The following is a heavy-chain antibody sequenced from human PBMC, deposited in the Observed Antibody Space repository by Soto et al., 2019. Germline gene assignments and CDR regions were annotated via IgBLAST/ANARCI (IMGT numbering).Heavy chain of an antibody. Sequence: EVQLVESGGGLVQPGGSLRLSCAASGFTFSSYSMNWVRQAPGKGLEWVSYISSSSSTIYYADSVKGRFTISRDNAKNSLYLQMNSLRDEDTAVYYGASSGRSCSGGSCYYYYGMDVWGQGTTVTV. CDR1: GFTFSSYS. J-gene: IGHJ6*02. CDR3: ASSGRSCSGGSCYYYYGMDV. D-gene: IGHD2-15*01. CDR2: ISSSSSTI. V-gene: IGHV3-48*02.